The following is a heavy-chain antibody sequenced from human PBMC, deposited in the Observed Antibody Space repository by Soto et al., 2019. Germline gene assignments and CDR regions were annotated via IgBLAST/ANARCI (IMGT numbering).Heavy chain of an antibody. CDR3: ASPPYSGRYINAFDI. V-gene: IGHV3-21*01. D-gene: IGHD1-26*01. CDR2: ISSSSSYI. Sequence: GSLRLSCAASGFTFSRYSMNWVRQAPGKGLEWVSSISSSSSYIYYADSVKGRFTISRDNAKNSLYLQMNSLRAEDTAVYYCASPPYSGRYINAFDIWGQGTMVTVSS. CDR1: GFTFSRYS. J-gene: IGHJ3*02.